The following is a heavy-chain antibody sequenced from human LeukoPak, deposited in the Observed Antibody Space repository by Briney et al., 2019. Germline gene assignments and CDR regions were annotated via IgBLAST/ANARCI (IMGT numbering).Heavy chain of an antibody. CDR1: GGSIRSSNSF. V-gene: IGHV4-39*07. J-gene: IGHJ4*02. Sequence: SETLSLTCSVSGGSIRSSNSFWGWIRQPPGERLEWIATIYYSGSTYYNPSLNSRVTISVDTSKNQFSLKLSSVTAADTAVYYCARVSPRRDGYNFGYWGQGTLVTVSS. CDR3: ARVSPRRDGYNFGY. CDR2: IYYSGST. D-gene: IGHD5-24*01.